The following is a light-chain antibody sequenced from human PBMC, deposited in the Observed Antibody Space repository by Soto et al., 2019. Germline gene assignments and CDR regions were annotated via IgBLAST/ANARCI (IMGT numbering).Light chain of an antibody. CDR3: SSYAGSGNV. CDR2: EVN. V-gene: IGLV2-8*01. CDR1: SSDVGGYNY. J-gene: IGLJ1*01. Sequence: QSALTQPPSASGCPGQSVAISCTGTSSDVGGYNYVSWYQQHPGKAPKLMIYEVNKRPSGVPDRFSGSKSGNTASLTVSGLQAEDEADYYCSSYAGSGNVFGTGTKVTVL.